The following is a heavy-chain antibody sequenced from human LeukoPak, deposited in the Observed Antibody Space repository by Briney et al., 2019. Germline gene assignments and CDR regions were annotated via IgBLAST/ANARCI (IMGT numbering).Heavy chain of an antibody. J-gene: IGHJ4*02. CDR1: GYTFTGYY. V-gene: IGHV1-2*06. Sequence: GASVKVSCKASGYTFTGYYMHWVRQAPGQGLEWMGRINPNSGSTNYAQKFQGRVTMTRDTSISTAYMELSRLRSDDTAVYYCAREPFTIFGVVIPKGGFADYWGQGTLVTVSS. D-gene: IGHD3-3*01. CDR3: AREPFTIFGVVIPKGGFADY. CDR2: INPNSGST.